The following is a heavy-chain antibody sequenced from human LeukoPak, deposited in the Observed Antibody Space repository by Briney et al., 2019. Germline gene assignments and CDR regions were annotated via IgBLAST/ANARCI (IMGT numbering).Heavy chain of an antibody. CDR1: GGTFSSYA. D-gene: IGHD6-13*01. V-gene: IGHV1-69*05. J-gene: IGHJ4*02. CDR2: IIPIFGTA. CDR3: ARAAAAAAPLPHFDY. Sequence: ALVKVSCKASGGTFSSYAISWVRQAPGQGLEWMGGIIPIFGTANYAQKFQGRVTITTDESTSTAYMELSSLRSEDTAVYYCARAAAAAAPLPHFDYWGQGTLVTVSS.